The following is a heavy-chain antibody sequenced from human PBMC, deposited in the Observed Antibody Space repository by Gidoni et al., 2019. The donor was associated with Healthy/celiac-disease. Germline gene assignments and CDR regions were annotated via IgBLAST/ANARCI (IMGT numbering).Heavy chain of an antibody. Sequence: EVQLVESGGGLVKPGGSLRLSCAASVLTFRHGWMRWVRQAPGKGLEWVGRNKSKTDGGTTDYAAPVKGRFTISRDDSKNTLYLQMNSLRTEDTAVYYCTARGYSYGYVEIDYWGQGTLVTVSS. V-gene: IGHV3-15*01. CDR2: NKSKTDGGTT. D-gene: IGHD5-18*01. CDR3: TARGYSYGYVEIDY. J-gene: IGHJ4*02. CDR1: VLTFRHGW.